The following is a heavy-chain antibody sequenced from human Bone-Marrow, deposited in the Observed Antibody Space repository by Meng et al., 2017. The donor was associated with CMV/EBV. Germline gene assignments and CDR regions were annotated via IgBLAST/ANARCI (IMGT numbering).Heavy chain of an antibody. CDR3: GREYIAVREYHYGMDV. CDR2: ISSSSSYI. V-gene: IGHV3-21*04. J-gene: IGHJ6*02. Sequence: GESLKISCAASGFTFSSYSMNWVRQAPGKGLEWVSSISSSSSYIYYADSVKGRFTISRDNAKNSLYLQMNSLRAEDTALYYCGREYIAVREYHYGMDVWGLGTTVTVSS. CDR1: GFTFSSYS. D-gene: IGHD6-6*01.